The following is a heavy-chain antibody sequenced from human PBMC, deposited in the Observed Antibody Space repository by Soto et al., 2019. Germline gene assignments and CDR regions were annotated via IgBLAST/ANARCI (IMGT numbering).Heavy chain of an antibody. J-gene: IGHJ4*02. D-gene: IGHD2-15*01. CDR2: IHHGGNT. V-gene: IGHV4-4*02. Sequence: QVQLQESGPGLVKPSGTLSLTCAVSGGSISSDNWWTWVRQPPGKGLEWIGEIHHGGNTNYNPSLKSRVTMSVDKSKNKFFLKLTSVTAADTAVYYCANGVAATAANRGGLDDWGQGTLITVSS. CDR3: ANGVAATAANRGGLDD. CDR1: GGSISSDNW.